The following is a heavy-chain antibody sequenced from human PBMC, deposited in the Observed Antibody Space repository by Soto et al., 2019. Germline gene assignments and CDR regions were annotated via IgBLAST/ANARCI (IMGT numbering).Heavy chain of an antibody. J-gene: IGHJ5*02. Sequence: SQALSLTCAIPGDRVSSYSAARNRIRHSPSRGLEWLGRTYYRSKWYNDYAVSVKSRITINPDTSKNQFSLQLNSVTPEDTSVYCCAKSSFTNWFDPWGQGTLVTVSS. CDR2: TYYRSKWYN. V-gene: IGHV6-1*01. CDR3: AKSSFTNWFDP. CDR1: GDRVSSYSAA.